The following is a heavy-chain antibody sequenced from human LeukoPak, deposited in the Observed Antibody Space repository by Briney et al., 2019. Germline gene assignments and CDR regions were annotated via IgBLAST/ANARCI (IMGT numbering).Heavy chain of an antibody. J-gene: IGHJ4*02. CDR2: IYYSGTT. CDR3: ARSILHSGGSCCWYYFDY. V-gene: IGHV4-59*11. D-gene: IGHD2-15*01. Sequence: PSETLSLTCSVSGGFISNHYWSWIRQPPGEGPEWIGYIYYSGTTNYNPSLKSRVTISVDTSKNQFSLKLSSVTAADTAVYYCARSILHSGGSCCWYYFDYWGQGTLVTVSS. CDR1: GGFISNHY.